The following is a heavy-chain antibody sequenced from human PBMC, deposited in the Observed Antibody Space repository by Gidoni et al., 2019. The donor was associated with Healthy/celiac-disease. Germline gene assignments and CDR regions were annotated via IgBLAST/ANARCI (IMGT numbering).Heavy chain of an antibody. Sequence: EVQLVESGGGLVQPGGSLRLSCAASGFTVSSNYMGWVRQAPGKGLEWVSVIYSGGSTYYADSVKGRFTISRDNSKNTLYLQMNSLRAEDTAVYYCVYSSGWYGTPFDYWGQGTLVTVSS. CDR3: VYSSGWYGTPFDY. D-gene: IGHD6-19*01. V-gene: IGHV3-66*02. CDR1: GFTVSSNY. CDR2: IYSGGST. J-gene: IGHJ4*02.